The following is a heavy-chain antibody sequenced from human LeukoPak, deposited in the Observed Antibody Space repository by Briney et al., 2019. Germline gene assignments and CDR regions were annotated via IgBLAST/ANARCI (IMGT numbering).Heavy chain of an antibody. J-gene: IGHJ3*02. CDR2: INPNSGGT. CDR1: GYTFTGYY. Sequence: ASVKVSCKASGYTFTGYYMHWVRQAPGQGLEWMGWINPNSGGTNYAQKFQGRVTMTRDTSISTAYMELRSLRSDDTAVYYCAKIAYAMVRGVGAFDIWGQGTMVTVSS. CDR3: AKIAYAMVRGVGAFDI. D-gene: IGHD3-10*01. V-gene: IGHV1-2*02.